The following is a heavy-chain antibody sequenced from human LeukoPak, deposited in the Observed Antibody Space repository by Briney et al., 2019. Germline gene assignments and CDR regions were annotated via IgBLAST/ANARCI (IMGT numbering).Heavy chain of an antibody. CDR2: ISGSGGST. Sequence: HAGGSLRLSRAASGFTFSSYAMSWVRQAPGKGLEWVSAISGSGGSTYYADSVKGRFTISRDNSKNTLYLQMNSLRAEDTAVYYCAKEHSSGYNWFDPWGQGTLVTVSS. V-gene: IGHV3-23*01. J-gene: IGHJ5*02. CDR1: GFTFSSYA. D-gene: IGHD6-19*01. CDR3: AKEHSSGYNWFDP.